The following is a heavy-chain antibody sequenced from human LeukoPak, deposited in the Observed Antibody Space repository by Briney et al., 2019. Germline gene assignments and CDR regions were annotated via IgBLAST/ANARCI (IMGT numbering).Heavy chain of an antibody. CDR1: GYTFTGCY. J-gene: IGHJ6*03. V-gene: IGHV1-69*06. CDR2: IIPIFGTA. Sequence: SVKVSCKASGYTFTGCYMHWVRQAPGQGLEGMGGIIPIFGTANYAQKFQGRVTITADKSTSTAYMELSSLRSEDTAVYYCARDRAPHITMVRGAPEYYYMDVWGKGTTVTVSS. CDR3: ARDRAPHITMVRGAPEYYYMDV. D-gene: IGHD3-10*01.